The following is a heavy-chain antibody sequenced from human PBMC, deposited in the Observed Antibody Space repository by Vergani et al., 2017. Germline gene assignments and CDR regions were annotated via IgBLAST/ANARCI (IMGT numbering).Heavy chain of an antibody. CDR2: INPNSGGT. CDR1: GYTFTGYY. J-gene: IGHJ4*02. CDR3: AREGFGGPNDYGGYFDY. D-gene: IGHD4-23*01. Sequence: QVQLVQSGAEVKKPGASVKVSCKASGYTFTGYYMHWVRQAPGQGLEWMGWINPNSGGTNYAQKFQGRVTMTRDTSISTAYMELSSVTAADTAVYYCAREGFGGPNDYGGYFDYGGQGTLVTVSS. V-gene: IGHV1-2*02.